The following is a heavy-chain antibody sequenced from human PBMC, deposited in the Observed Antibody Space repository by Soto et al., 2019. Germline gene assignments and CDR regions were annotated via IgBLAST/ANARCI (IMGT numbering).Heavy chain of an antibody. V-gene: IGHV3-7*05. D-gene: IGHD1-26*01. CDR2: IKEDGSET. Sequence: PGGSLRLSCAASGFTFSDFWMSWVRRAPGRGLEWVANIKEDGSETYYVDSVEGRFTISRDNAKKSLYLQMNSLRAEDTALYYCARGGSHSSDSWGKGALVTVSS. J-gene: IGHJ4*02. CDR1: GFTFSDFW. CDR3: ARGGSHSSDS.